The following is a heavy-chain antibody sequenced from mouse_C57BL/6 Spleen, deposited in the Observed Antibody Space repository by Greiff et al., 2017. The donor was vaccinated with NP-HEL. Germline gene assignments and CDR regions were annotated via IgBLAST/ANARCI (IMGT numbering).Heavy chain of an antibody. J-gene: IGHJ4*01. CDR2: IDPSDSYT. CDR1: GYTFTSYW. D-gene: IGHD4-1*01. CDR3: ARWKLTGTSYYDAMDY. Sequence: QVQLQQPGAELVKPGASVKLSCKASGYTFTSYWMQWVKQRPGQGLEWIGEIDPSDSYTNYNQKFKGKATLTVDTSSSTAYMQLSSLTSEDSAVYYCARWKLTGTSYYDAMDYWGRGTSVTVSS. V-gene: IGHV1-50*01.